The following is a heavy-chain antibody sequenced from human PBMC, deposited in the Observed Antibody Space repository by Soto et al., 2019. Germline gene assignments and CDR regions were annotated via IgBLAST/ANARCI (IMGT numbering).Heavy chain of an antibody. V-gene: IGHV3-73*01. J-gene: IGHJ5*02. CDR1: GFTFSDAG. Sequence: GALRLSCAASGFTFSDAGMHWVRQATGKGLEWVGRIKSKTNSYATAYAASVKGRFTISRDDSKNTAYLQMNSLKTEDTAVYYCTRRGVVTMFGVAQKGFDPWGQGTLVTVSS. D-gene: IGHD3-3*01. CDR2: IKSKTNSYAT. CDR3: TRRGVVTMFGVAQKGFDP.